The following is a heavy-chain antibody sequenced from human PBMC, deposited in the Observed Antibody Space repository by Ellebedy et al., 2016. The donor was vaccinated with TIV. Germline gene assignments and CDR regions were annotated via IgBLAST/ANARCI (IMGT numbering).Heavy chain of an antibody. J-gene: IGHJ6*02. CDR1: GFTFSNYG. CDR3: AKALDYGDGYGMNV. CDR2: ISYDGSNK. Sequence: GESLKISCAASGFTFSNYGMPWVRQAPGKGLEWVAVISYDGSNKNYADSVKGRFTISRDNSKNTLDLQMNSLRAEDTAVYYCAKALDYGDGYGMNVWGQGTTVTVSS. V-gene: IGHV3-30*18. D-gene: IGHD4-17*01.